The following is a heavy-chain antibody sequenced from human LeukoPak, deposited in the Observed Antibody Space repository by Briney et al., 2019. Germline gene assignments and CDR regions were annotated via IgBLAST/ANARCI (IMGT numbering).Heavy chain of an antibody. CDR2: MYYSGST. V-gene: IGHV4-59*08. CDR1: GGSFSSYY. J-gene: IGHJ4*02. CDR3: ARHSGSFYDVDS. Sequence: PSETLSLTRTVSGGSFSSYYWSSVRQPPGKGLEWIGYMYYSGSTNYNPSLKSRVTISVDTSKNQFSLKLSSVTAADTAVYYCARHSGSFYDVDSWGQGTLVTVSS. D-gene: IGHD1-26*01.